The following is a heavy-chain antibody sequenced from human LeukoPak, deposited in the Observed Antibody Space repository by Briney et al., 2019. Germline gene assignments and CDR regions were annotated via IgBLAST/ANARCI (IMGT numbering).Heavy chain of an antibody. CDR2: INPSGGST. J-gene: IGHJ4*02. D-gene: IGHD3-16*02. Sequence: ASVKVSCKASGYTFTSYYMHWVRQAPGQGLEWMGIINPSGGSTSYAQKFQGRVTMTRDTSTSTVYMELSSLRSEDTAVYHCARDLGDYVWGSYRYPGYWGQGTLVTVSS. CDR3: ARDLGDYVWGSYRYPGY. V-gene: IGHV1-46*01. CDR1: GYTFTSYY.